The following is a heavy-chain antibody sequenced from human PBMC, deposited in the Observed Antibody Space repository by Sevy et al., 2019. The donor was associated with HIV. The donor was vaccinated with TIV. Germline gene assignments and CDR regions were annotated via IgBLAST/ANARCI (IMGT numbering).Heavy chain of an antibody. Sequence: SETLSLTCTVSGGSISSSSYYWGWIRQPPGKGLELIGSIYYSGSTYYNPSLKSRVTISVDTSKNQFSLKLSSVTAADTAVYYCARHHGYGGGNSGIAAAANFDYWGQGTLVTVSS. D-gene: IGHD6-13*01. CDR1: GGSISSSSYY. CDR2: IYYSGST. V-gene: IGHV4-39*01. J-gene: IGHJ4*02. CDR3: ARHHGYGGGNSGIAAAANFDY.